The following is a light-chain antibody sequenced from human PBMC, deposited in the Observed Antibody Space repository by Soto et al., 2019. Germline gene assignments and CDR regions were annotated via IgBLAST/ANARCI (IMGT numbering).Light chain of an antibody. Sequence: QPVLTQPASVSGSPGQSITISCTGTSSDVGGYKYVSWYQQHPGKAPKPMIYEVSNRPSGVSNRFSGAKSGNTASLTISGLQAEDEADYYCSSYTSSTSYVIFGGGTKLTVL. V-gene: IGLV2-14*01. CDR1: SSDVGGYKY. CDR3: SSYTSSTSYVI. J-gene: IGLJ2*01. CDR2: EVS.